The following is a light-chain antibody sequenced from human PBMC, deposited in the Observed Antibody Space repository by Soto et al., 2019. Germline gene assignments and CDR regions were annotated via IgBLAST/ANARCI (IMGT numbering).Light chain of an antibody. J-gene: IGLJ1*01. Sequence: QSVLTQPPSVSAAPGHEVTISCSGSSSNIGTYYVSWYQQLPGTAPKLLIYDNNKRPSEIPDRFSGSKSGASATLGIAGLQTGDEADYYCGTWDSSLRVYVFGTGTKVTVL. CDR1: SSNIGTYY. CDR3: GTWDSSLRVYV. CDR2: DNN. V-gene: IGLV1-51*01.